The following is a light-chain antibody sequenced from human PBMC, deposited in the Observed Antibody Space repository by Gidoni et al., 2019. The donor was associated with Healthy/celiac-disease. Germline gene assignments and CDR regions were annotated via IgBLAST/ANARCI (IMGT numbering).Light chain of an antibody. CDR1: QSVSSSY. Sequence: ELVLTQSPGTLSLSPGERATLSCRASQSVSSSYLAWYQQKPGQAPRLLIYGASSRATGIPDRFSGSGSGTDFTLTISRLEPEDCAVYYCQQYGSSPPQTFGGGTKVEIK. CDR2: GAS. V-gene: IGKV3-20*01. J-gene: IGKJ4*01. CDR3: QQYGSSPPQT.